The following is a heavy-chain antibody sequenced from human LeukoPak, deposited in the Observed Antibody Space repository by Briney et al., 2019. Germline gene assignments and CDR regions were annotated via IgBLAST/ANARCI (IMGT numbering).Heavy chain of an antibody. Sequence: SETLSLTCTVSGGSISSGDYYWSWIRQPPGKGLEWIGYIYYSGSTYYNPSLKSRVTISVDTSKNQFSLKLGSVTAADTAVYYCARDRYAEYGSVLGNWGQGTLVTVSS. V-gene: IGHV4-30-4*08. CDR3: ARDRYAEYGSVLGN. CDR1: GGSISSGDYY. CDR2: IYYSGST. D-gene: IGHD3-10*01. J-gene: IGHJ4*02.